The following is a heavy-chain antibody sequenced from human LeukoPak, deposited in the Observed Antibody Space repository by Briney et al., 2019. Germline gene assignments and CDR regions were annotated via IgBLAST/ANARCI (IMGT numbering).Heavy chain of an antibody. CDR3: ARDSYSSSWYGHLDY. CDR2: ISSSGSTI. CDR1: GFIFSSYE. D-gene: IGHD6-13*01. J-gene: IGHJ4*02. Sequence: GTSLRLSCAASGFIFSSYEMNWVRQAPGKGLEWVSYISSSGSTIYYADSVKGRFTISRDNAKNSLYLQMNSLRAEDTAVYYCARDSYSSSWYGHLDYWGQGTLVTVSS. V-gene: IGHV3-48*03.